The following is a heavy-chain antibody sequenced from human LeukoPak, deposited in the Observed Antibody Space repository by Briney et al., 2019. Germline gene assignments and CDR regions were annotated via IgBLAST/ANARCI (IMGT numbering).Heavy chain of an antibody. D-gene: IGHD3-3*01. CDR3: AREYDFWSGFSLGGMDV. V-gene: IGHV4-31*03. CDR1: GGSISSGGYY. CDR2: IYYSGST. Sequence: SQTLSLTCTVSGGSISSGGYYWSWIRQHRGRGLEWIEHIYYSGSTYYNPALKSRVTISVDTSKNQFSLKLSSVTAADTAVYYCAREYDFWSGFSLGGMDVWGQGTTVTVSS. J-gene: IGHJ6*02.